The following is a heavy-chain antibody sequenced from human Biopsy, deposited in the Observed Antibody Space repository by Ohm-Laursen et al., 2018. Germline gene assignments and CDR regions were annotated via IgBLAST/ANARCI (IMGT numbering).Heavy chain of an antibody. CDR1: GGSISSGGSY. Sequence: TLSLTCSVSGGSISSGGSYWSWIRQRPGKGLEWIGYIFNSANTYYNPSLKNLINISGDTSKNQFSLKLNSVTAADTAVYYCARGDYFDSNGYFWFDPWGQGTLVTVSS. V-gene: IGHV4-31*01. CDR2: IFNSANT. J-gene: IGHJ5*02. D-gene: IGHD3-22*01. CDR3: ARGDYFDSNGYFWFDP.